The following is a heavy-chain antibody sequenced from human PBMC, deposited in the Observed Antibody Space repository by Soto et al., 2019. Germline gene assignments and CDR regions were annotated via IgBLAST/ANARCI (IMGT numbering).Heavy chain of an antibody. CDR3: ARGPDD. Sequence: SETLSLTCSVSGDSISNSRFYWAWIRQPPGEGLDWIGSIYHTGNAYYNPSLKSRVTIFVDTSKNRFSLQLTSVTAADAPVYYCARGPDDWGLGTLVTVSS. CDR1: GDSISNSRFY. V-gene: IGHV4-39*07. J-gene: IGHJ4*02. CDR2: IYHTGNA.